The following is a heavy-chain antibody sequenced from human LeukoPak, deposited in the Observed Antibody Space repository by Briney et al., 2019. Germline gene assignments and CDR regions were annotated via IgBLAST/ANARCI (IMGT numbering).Heavy chain of an antibody. D-gene: IGHD2-2*01. V-gene: IGHV3-9*01. CDR3: AKALDPEYCSSTSCPPGAFDI. CDR2: ISWNSGSI. Sequence: GGSLRLSCATSGFTFVDYAMHWVRQAPGKGLEWVSGISWNSGSIGYADSVKGRFTISRDNAKNSLYLQMNSLRAEDTALYYCAKALDPEYCSSTSCPPGAFDIWGQGTMVTVSS. CDR1: GFTFVDYA. J-gene: IGHJ3*02.